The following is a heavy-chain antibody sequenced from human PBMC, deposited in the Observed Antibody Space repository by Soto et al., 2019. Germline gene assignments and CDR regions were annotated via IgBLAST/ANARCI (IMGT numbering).Heavy chain of an antibody. CDR2: INPNSGGT. J-gene: IGHJ5*02. V-gene: IGHV1-2*04. CDR1: GYTFTGYY. Sequence: ASVKVSCKASGYTFTGYYMHRVRQAPGQGIEWMGWINPNSGGTNYAQKFQGWVTITRDTSISTAYMELSRLRSDDTAVYYCAREGSSSHNWFDPWGQGTLVTVSS. CDR3: AREGSSSHNWFDP. D-gene: IGHD6-6*01.